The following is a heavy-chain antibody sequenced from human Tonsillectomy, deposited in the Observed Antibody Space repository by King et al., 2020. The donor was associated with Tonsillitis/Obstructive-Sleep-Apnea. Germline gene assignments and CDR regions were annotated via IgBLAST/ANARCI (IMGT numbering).Heavy chain of an antibody. CDR1: GYSFTNYW. CDR2: IYPDDSDS. CDR3: ARLTTGDYDPEENHYGMDV. V-gene: IGHV5-51*03. D-gene: IGHD4-17*01. Sequence: VQLVESGAEVKKPGESLKISCKGSGYSFTNYWIGWVRQMPGKGLEWMGIIYPDDSDSRYSPSFQGQVTISADKSITTTYLQWSSLKASDTAMYHCARLTTGDYDPEENHYGMDVWGQGTTVTVSS. J-gene: IGHJ6*02.